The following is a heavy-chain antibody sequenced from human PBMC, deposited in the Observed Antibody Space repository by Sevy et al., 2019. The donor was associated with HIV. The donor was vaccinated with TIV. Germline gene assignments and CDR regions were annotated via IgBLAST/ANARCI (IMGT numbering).Heavy chain of an antibody. V-gene: IGHV3-7*04. D-gene: IGHD3-22*01. CDR3: ARAPRWLSYAFDI. Sequence: GGSLRLSCAASGFTFSLYWMTWVRQAPGKGLEWVANIRQDGSEQYYVNSVKGRFTISRDNAKNSLFLQMNSLRAVDTALYCCARAPRWLSYAFDIWGRGTLVTVSS. J-gene: IGHJ2*01. CDR1: GFTFSLYW. CDR2: IRQDGSEQ.